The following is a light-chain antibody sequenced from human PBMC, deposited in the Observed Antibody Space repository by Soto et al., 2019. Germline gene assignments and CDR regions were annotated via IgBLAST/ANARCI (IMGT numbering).Light chain of an antibody. CDR2: DVS. CDR1: SSDVGGYNY. CDR3: CSYTSSSPYV. V-gene: IGLV2-14*01. Sequence: QSVLTQPASVSGSPGQWITISCTGTSSDVGGYNYVSWYQQHPGKAPKLMIYDVSNRPSGVSNRFSGSKSGNTASLTISGLQAEDEADYYCCSYTSSSPYVFGTGTKLTVL. J-gene: IGLJ1*01.